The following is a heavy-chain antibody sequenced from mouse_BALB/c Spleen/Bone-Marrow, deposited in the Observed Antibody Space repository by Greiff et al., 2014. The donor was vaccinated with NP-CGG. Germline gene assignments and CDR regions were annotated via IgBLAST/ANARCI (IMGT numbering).Heavy chain of an antibody. CDR2: INPSTGYT. CDR1: GYTFTSYW. D-gene: IGHD1-2*01. CDR3: ASPYGYEDYSAMDY. V-gene: IGHV1-7*01. Sequence: VMLVESGAELAKPGASVKMSCKASGYTFTSYWMHWVKQRPGQVLEWIGYINPSTGYTEYNLKFKDKATLTADKSSSTAYIQLSSLTSKDSAVYYCASPYGYEDYSAMDYWGQGTSVTVSS. J-gene: IGHJ4*01.